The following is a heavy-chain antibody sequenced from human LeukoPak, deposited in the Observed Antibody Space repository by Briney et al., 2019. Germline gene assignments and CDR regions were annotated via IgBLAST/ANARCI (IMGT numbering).Heavy chain of an antibody. V-gene: IGHV4-59*01. J-gene: IGHJ4*02. CDR1: GGSISTYY. CDR2: IYYSGGT. D-gene: IGHD6-13*01. Sequence: PSETLSLTCTVSGGSISTYYWNWIRQPPGKGLEWIGYIYYSGGTNYNLSLESRVTISVDTSKNQFSLKPNSVTAADTAVYYCARSGGYSSSWSLWGQGTLVSVSS. CDR3: ARSGGYSSSWSL.